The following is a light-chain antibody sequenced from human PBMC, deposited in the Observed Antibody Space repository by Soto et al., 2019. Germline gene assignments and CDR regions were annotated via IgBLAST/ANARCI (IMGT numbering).Light chain of an antibody. J-gene: IGLJ2*01. CDR2: DVY. CDR3: SSYTDSGALA. Sequence: QSALTQPASVSGSPGQSITISCTGTSSDIGTYNYVSWYQQYPGKAPKLMIYDVYNRPSGVSDRFSGSKSGNSASLTISGLQADDEAEYYCSSYTDSGALAFGGGTKLTVL. V-gene: IGLV2-14*03. CDR1: SSDIGTYNY.